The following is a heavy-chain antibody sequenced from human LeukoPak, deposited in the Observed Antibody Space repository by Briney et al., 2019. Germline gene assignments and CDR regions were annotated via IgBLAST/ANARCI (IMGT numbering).Heavy chain of an antibody. CDR2: MNPNSGNT. J-gene: IGHJ4*02. D-gene: IGHD3-9*01. CDR3: ARVIPNYDTLTGYSPYYFDY. CDR1: GYTFTSYD. V-gene: IGHV1-8*01. Sequence: ASVKVSCKASGYTFTSYDINWVRQATGQGLEWMGWMNPNSGNTGYAQKFQGRVTMTRNTSISTAYMELSSLRSEDTAVYYCARVIPNYDTLTGYSPYYFDYWGQGTLVTVSS.